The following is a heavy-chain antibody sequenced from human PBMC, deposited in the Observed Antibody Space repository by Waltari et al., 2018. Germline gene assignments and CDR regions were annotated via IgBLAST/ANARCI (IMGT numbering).Heavy chain of an antibody. D-gene: IGHD1-26*01. V-gene: IGHV3-23*01. CDR3: AKRGPRELLRLSWIPYFDF. J-gene: IGHJ4*02. CDR2: IGGSGFTT. Sequence: EVQLLESGGALVQPGGSLRLSCAASGFSFTSYAMYWVRQAPGKGREWGSGIGGSGFTTYYADSVKGRFTISRDNSQNTLFLQMNSLGAEDTALYYCAKRGPRELLRLSWIPYFDFWGLGTLVTVSS. CDR1: GFSFTSYA.